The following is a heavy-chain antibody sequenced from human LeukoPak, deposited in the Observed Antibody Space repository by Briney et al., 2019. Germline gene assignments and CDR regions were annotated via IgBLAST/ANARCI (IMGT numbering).Heavy chain of an antibody. V-gene: IGHV3-48*03. J-gene: IGHJ4*02. Sequence: GGSLRLSCEASGFTFSGYEMNWVRQAPGKGLEWISYICGRGITTYYADSVKGRFTISRDDAKKLLYQEMNSLRAEDTAVYYCARDLYYYGSGNYVPGLPDYWGRGTLVTVSS. CDR3: ARDLYYYGSGNYVPGLPDY. CDR2: ICGRGITT. D-gene: IGHD3-10*01. CDR1: GFTFSGYE.